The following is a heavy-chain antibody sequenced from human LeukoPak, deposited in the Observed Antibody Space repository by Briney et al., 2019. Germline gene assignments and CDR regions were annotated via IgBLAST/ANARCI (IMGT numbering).Heavy chain of an antibody. CDR3: ARAGSGSYYPGAFDI. Sequence: SETLSLTCAVYGGSFSGYYWSWIRQPPGKGLEWIGEINHSGSTNYNPSLKSRVTISVDTSKNQFSLKLSSVTAADTAVYYCARAGSGSYYPGAFDIWGQGTMVTVSS. V-gene: IGHV4-34*01. CDR2: INHSGST. J-gene: IGHJ3*02. CDR1: GGSFSGYY. D-gene: IGHD3-10*01.